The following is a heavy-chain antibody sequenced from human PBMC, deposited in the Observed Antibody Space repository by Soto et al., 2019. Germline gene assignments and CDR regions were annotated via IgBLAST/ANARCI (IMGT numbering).Heavy chain of an antibody. CDR2: ISSSSSTI. V-gene: IGHV3-48*02. CDR1: GFTFSSYS. D-gene: IGHD2-2*01. CDR3: ARGAYPDIVLVPADLPGEYFQH. J-gene: IGHJ1*01. Sequence: EVQLVESGGGLVQPGGSLRLSCAASGFTFSSYSMNWVRQAPGKGLEWVSYISSSSSTIYYADSVKGRFTISRDNAKNSLYLKMNSLRDEDTAVYYCARGAYPDIVLVPADLPGEYFQHWGQGTLVTVSS.